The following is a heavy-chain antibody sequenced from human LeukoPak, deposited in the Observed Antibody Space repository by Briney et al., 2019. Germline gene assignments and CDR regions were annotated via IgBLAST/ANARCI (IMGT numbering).Heavy chain of an antibody. J-gene: IGHJ4*02. D-gene: IGHD3-22*01. CDR2: ISGSGTYM. CDR1: KITSSNYR. V-gene: IGHV3-21*01. Sequence: GGSLRLSCVASKITSSNYRMHWVRQAPGQRLEWVASISGSGTYMYYGDSVKGRFTISRDNAKNSLYLQMKSLRPEDTAVYYCANENYYDSSAYLDYWGQGTLVTVSS. CDR3: ANENYYDSSAYLDY.